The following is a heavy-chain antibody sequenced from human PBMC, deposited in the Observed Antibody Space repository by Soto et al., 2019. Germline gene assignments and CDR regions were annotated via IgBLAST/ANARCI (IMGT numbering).Heavy chain of an antibody. D-gene: IGHD6-6*01. J-gene: IGHJ4*02. V-gene: IGHV3-23*01. CDR2: ISGSGGST. CDR3: AKSSRLLYYFDY. CDR1: GFTFSSYA. Sequence: EVQLLESGGGLVQPGGSLRLSCAASGFTFSSYAMSWARQAPGKGLEWVSAISGSGGSTYYADSVKGRFTISRDNSKNTLYLQMNSLRAEDTAVYYCAKSSRLLYYFDYWGQGTLVTVSS.